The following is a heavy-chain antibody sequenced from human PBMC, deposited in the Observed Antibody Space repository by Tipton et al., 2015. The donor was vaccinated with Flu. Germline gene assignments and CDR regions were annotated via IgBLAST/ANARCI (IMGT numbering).Heavy chain of an antibody. CDR3: ARDFPKSSYYYYGMDV. CDR2: IYYSGST. V-gene: IGHV4-59*01. J-gene: IGHJ6*02. Sequence: TLSLTCTVSGGSISSYYWSWIRQPPGKGLEWIGYIYYSGSTNYNPSLKSRVTISVDTSKNQFSLKLSSVTAADTAVYYCARDFPKSSYYYYGMDVWGQGPTVTVSS. CDR1: GGSISSYY. D-gene: IGHD5/OR15-5a*01.